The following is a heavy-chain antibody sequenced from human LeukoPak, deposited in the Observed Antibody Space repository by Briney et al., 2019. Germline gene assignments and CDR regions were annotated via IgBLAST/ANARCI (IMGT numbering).Heavy chain of an antibody. V-gene: IGHV1-24*01. CDR1: GYTLTELS. CDR3: ATGGYYCSGGSCYSRGKDYYGMDV. J-gene: IGHJ6*02. CDR2: FDPEDGET. Sequence: EASVEVSCKVSGYTLTELSMHWVRQAPGKGFEWMGGFDPEDGETIYAQKFQGRVTMTEDTSTDTAYMELSSLRSEDTAVYYCATGGYYCSGGSCYSRGKDYYGMDVWGQGTTVTVSS. D-gene: IGHD2-15*01.